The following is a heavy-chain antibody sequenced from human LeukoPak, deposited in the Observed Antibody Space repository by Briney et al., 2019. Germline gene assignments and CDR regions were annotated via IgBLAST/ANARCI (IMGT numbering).Heavy chain of an antibody. CDR3: ARDSSSWYSDY. CDR1: GGTFSSYA. V-gene: IGHV1-2*06. Sequence: ASVKVSCKASGGTFSSYAISWVRQAPGQGLEWMGRINPYSGDTNHAQKFQGRVTMSRDTSITTAYMELSRLTSDDTAVYYCARDSSSWYSDYWGQGTLVTVSS. CDR2: INPYSGDT. D-gene: IGHD6-13*01. J-gene: IGHJ4*02.